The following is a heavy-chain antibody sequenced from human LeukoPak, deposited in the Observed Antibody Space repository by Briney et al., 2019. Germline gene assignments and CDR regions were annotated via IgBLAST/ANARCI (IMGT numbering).Heavy chain of an antibody. V-gene: IGHV1-69*13. J-gene: IGHJ5*02. CDR1: GGTFSSYA. Sequence: ASVKVSCKASGGTFSSYAISWVRQAPGQGLEWTGGIIPIFGTANYAQKFQGRVTITADESTSTAYMELSSLRSEDTAVYYCARDRYDSSGYPFDPWGQGTLVTVSS. CDR3: ARDRYDSSGYPFDP. D-gene: IGHD3-22*01. CDR2: IIPIFGTA.